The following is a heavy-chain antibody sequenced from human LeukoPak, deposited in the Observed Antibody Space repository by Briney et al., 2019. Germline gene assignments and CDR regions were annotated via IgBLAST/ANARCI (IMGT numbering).Heavy chain of an antibody. CDR1: GFTFSSYW. J-gene: IGHJ4*02. D-gene: IGHD3-10*01. CDR3: ARDGLYGSRNYYNVDLDY. V-gene: IGHV3-74*01. CDR2: INREGSTT. Sequence: GGSLRLSCAASGFTFSSYWMHWVRQVPGKGLVWVSRINREGSTTNYADSVKGRFTISRDNAQNTLYLQMNSLRAEDTAVYYCARDGLYGSRNYYNVDLDYWGQGTLVTASS.